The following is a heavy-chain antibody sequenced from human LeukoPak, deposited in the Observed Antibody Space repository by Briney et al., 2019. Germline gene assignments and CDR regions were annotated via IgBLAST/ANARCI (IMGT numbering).Heavy chain of an antibody. V-gene: IGHV4-34*01. Sequence: AETLSLTCAVSGGSFSGYYWSWIRQPPGKGLEWIGEIKQDGSTNYNPSLKGRVTISVDTSKNQFSLKLSSVTAADTAVYYCARWIFGVVSPIGYMDVWGKGTTVT. CDR1: GGSFSGYY. CDR3: ARWIFGVVSPIGYMDV. D-gene: IGHD3-3*01. J-gene: IGHJ6*03. CDR2: IKQDGST.